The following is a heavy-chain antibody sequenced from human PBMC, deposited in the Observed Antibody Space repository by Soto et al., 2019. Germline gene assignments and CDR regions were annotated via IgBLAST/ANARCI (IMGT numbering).Heavy chain of an antibody. CDR1: GFSLTTSGVG. CDR3: AHYSGYDWGSYYGLDV. V-gene: IGHV2-5*01. Sequence: SGPTREPTQTLALTCTFSGFSLTTSGVGVGWIRQPPGQALEWLALIYWTDNKRYSPSLKNRLTITKDTSKNQVILTLTNVDPADTATYYCAHYSGYDWGSYYGLDVWGQGTTVTVSS. D-gene: IGHD5-12*01. J-gene: IGHJ6*02. CDR2: IYWTDNK.